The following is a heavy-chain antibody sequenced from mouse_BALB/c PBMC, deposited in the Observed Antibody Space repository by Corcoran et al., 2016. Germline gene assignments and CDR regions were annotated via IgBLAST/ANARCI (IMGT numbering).Heavy chain of an antibody. CDR3: ARLGNYGWFAY. V-gene: IGHV4-1*02. D-gene: IGHD2-1*01. CDR2: INPDSSTI. J-gene: IGHJ3*01. Sequence: EVKLLESGGGLVQPGGSLKLSCAASGFDFSRYWMSWVRQAPGKGLEWIGEINPDSSTINYTPSLKDKFIISRDNGKNTLDLQMSKVRSEDTALYYCARLGNYGWFAYWGQGTLVTVSA. CDR1: GFDFSRYW.